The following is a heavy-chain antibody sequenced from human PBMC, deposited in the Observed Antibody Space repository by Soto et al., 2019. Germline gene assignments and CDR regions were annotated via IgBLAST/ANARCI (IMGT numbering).Heavy chain of an antibody. D-gene: IGHD2-8*01. CDR3: TTGGLVYARFDY. CDR1: GFTFSDAW. CDR2: IYTKTEGGTT. Sequence: VQLVESGGGLVKPGGSLRLSCAASGFTFSDAWMNWVRQAPGKGLQWVGRIYTKTEGGTTDYAAPVKGRFTISRDDSKNMVYLQMNSLKAEDAAVYYCTTGGLVYARFDYLGQGTLVTVSS. V-gene: IGHV3-15*01. J-gene: IGHJ4*02.